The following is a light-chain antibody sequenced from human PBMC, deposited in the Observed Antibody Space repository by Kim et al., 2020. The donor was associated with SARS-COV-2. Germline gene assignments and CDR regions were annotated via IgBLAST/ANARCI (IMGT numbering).Light chain of an antibody. CDR2: EDT. V-gene: IGLV3-1*01. Sequence: SVAPGQTAGITGSGEKLEDEYVCWYRQKPGGPPVAVMYEDTKRAAGIPGRFGGSNSGNTATRTSSGTQVMDEADYCGEEGGSNTAVCGGGTQLTVL. CDR3: EEGGSNTAV. CDR1: KLEDEY. J-gene: IGLJ3*02.